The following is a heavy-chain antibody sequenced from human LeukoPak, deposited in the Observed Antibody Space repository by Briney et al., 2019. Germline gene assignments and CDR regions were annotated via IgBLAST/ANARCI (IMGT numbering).Heavy chain of an antibody. CDR3: GTLLSNGPFDY. CDR2: IYPNSGAT. Sequence: ASVKVSCKASGYTFTGYYMHWVRQVPGQGLEWMGYIYPNSGATKYAQKFQGRVTMTRDTSISTAYMELSGLGSDDTAVYYCGTLLSNGPFDYWGQGSLVTVSS. J-gene: IGHJ4*02. V-gene: IGHV1-2*02. CDR1: GYTFTGYY.